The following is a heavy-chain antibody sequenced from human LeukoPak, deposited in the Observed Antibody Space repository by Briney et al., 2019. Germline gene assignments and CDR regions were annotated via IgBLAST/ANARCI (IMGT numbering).Heavy chain of an antibody. CDR2: IYYSGST. Sequence: SETLSLTCTVSSGSISSYYWSWIRQPPGKGLGWIGYIYYSGSTNYNPSLKSRVTISVDTSKNQFSLKLRSVTAADTAVYYCARGRVPDYWGQGTLVTVSS. CDR3: ARGRVPDY. D-gene: IGHD3-3*01. CDR1: SGSISSYY. V-gene: IGHV4-59*01. J-gene: IGHJ4*02.